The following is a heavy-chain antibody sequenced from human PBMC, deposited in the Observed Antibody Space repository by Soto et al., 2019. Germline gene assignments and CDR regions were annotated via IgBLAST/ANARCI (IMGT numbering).Heavy chain of an antibody. CDR1: GGSISSSNW. D-gene: IGHD2-15*01. V-gene: IGHV4-4*02. Sequence: SETLSLTCAVFGGSISSSNWWSWVRQPPGKGLEWIGEIYHSGSTNYNPSLKSRVTISVDKSKNQFSLKLSSVTAADTAVYYCARDLGRGYCSGGSCSWGQGTLVTVSS. CDR2: IYHSGST. J-gene: IGHJ4*02. CDR3: ARDLGRGYCSGGSCS.